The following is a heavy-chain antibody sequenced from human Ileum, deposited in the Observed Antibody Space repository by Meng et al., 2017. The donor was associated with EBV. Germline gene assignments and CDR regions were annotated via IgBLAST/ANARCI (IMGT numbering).Heavy chain of an antibody. CDR1: GGIFSDHY. CDR3: AREGMLYGMDA. J-gene: IGHJ6*02. Sequence: QAQLVQFGAEVKKSGASVTVSCKVSGGIFSDHYLHWVRQAPGQGLEWMGVINPGFGFGTTHYAQHLEGRVTVTRDTSTSTVYMELSGLRSDDTAVYYCAREGMLYGMDAWGQGTTVTVSS. V-gene: IGHV1-46*01. D-gene: IGHD3-10*01. CDR2: INPGFGFGTT.